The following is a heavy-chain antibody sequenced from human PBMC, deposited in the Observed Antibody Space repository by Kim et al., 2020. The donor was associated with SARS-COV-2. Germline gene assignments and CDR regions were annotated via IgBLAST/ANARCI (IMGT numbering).Heavy chain of an antibody. D-gene: IGHD6-13*01. J-gene: IGHJ3*02. Sequence: SETLSLTCTVSGGSISSSSYYWGWIRQPPGKGLEWIGSIYYSGSTYYNPPLKSRVTISVDTSKNQFSLKLSSVTAADTAVYYCAREQGAAVTTDAFDIWGQGTMVTVSS. CDR3: AREQGAAVTTDAFDI. CDR2: IYYSGST. V-gene: IGHV4-39*02. CDR1: GGSISSSSYY.